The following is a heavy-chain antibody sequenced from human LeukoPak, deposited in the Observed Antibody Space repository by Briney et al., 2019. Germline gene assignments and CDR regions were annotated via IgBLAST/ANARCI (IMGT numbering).Heavy chain of an antibody. J-gene: IGHJ4*02. CDR3: ARDRNPSGSGWYDY. CDR1: GGSISSYY. V-gene: IGHV4-59*01. CDR2: IYYSGST. Sequence: SETLSLTCTVSGGSISSYYWSWIRQPPGKGLEWIGYIYYSGSTNYNPSLKSRVTISVDASKNQFSLKLSSVTAADTAVYYCARDRNPSGSGWYDYWGQGILVTVSS. D-gene: IGHD6-19*01.